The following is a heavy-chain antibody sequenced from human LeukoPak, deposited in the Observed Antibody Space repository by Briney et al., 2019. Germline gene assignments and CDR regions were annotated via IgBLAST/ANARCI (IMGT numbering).Heavy chain of an antibody. Sequence: GGSLRLSCAASGFTFSSYWMSWVRQAPGKGLEWVANIKQDGREKYYEDSVKGRFTISRDNAKNSLYLQMNSLRAEDTAVYYCARTRITMIVGLASRFDYWGQGSLVTVSS. J-gene: IGHJ4*02. CDR2: IKQDGREK. D-gene: IGHD3-22*01. V-gene: IGHV3-7*01. CDR1: GFTFSSYW. CDR3: ARTRITMIVGLASRFDY.